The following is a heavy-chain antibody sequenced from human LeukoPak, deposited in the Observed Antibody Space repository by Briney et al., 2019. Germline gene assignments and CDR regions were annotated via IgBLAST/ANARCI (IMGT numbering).Heavy chain of an antibody. CDR2: INPSGGST. D-gene: IGHD1-1*01. J-gene: IGHJ4*02. Sequence: ASVNVSCKASGYTFTAYYIHWVRQAPGQGLEWMGIINPSGGSTTYAQKFQGRVTMTRDTSTSTVYMELSSLRSDDTAVYYCARGKSTTLDYWGQGTLVTVSS. V-gene: IGHV1-46*01. CDR3: ARGKSTTLDY. CDR1: GYTFTAYY.